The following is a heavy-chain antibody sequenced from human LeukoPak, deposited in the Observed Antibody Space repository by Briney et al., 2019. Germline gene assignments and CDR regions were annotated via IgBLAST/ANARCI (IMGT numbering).Heavy chain of an antibody. V-gene: IGHV4-59*01. CDR3: ARGGSGYYYYFDY. CDR2: VHHSGTT. J-gene: IGHJ4*02. D-gene: IGHD3-22*01. CDR1: GGSITTNR. Sequence: SETLSLTCTVSGGSITTNRWTWVRQTPGRGLEWIGYVHHSGTTDYNPSLKGRLTISVDTSKSQFSLKLTSVTAADTAVYYCARGGSGYYYYFDYWGQGTLVTVSS.